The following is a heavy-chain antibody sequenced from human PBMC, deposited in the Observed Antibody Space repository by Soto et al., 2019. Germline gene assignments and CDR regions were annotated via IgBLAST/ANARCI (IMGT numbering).Heavy chain of an antibody. CDR2: ISPMFGAA. J-gene: IGHJ4*02. Sequence: VQLVQSGAEMKKPGSSVKVSCQSSGGTFNTYAMNWVRQAPGQGPEWMGDISPMFGAANYAPKFQGRVTITADESTGTSYMQMSSWTSEDTALYFCAREVQVHTPAFVYWGQGTLVTVSS. V-gene: IGHV1-69*19. CDR1: GGTFNTYA. CDR3: AREVQVHTPAFVY.